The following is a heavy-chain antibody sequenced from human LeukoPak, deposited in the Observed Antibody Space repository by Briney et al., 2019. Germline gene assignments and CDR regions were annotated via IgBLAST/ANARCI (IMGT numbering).Heavy chain of an antibody. Sequence: SETLSLTCTVSGGSISRSTYYWGWIRQPPGTGLEWIGSLYSSGSTYYNPSLKSRVTISVDTSKNQFSLKLNSVTAADTAVYYCARSGSGYLRYYFDYWGQGTLVTVSS. D-gene: IGHD5-12*01. CDR2: LYSSGST. J-gene: IGHJ4*02. CDR3: ARSGSGYLRYYFDY. V-gene: IGHV4-39*07. CDR1: GGSISRSTYY.